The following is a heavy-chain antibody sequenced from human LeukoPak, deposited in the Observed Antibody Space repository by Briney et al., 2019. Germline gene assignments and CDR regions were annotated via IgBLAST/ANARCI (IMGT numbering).Heavy chain of an antibody. CDR1: GYTFTSYD. D-gene: IGHD5-18*01. Sequence: ASVKVYCKASGYTFTSYDINWVRQATGQGLEWMGWMNPNSGNTGYAQKFQGRVTMTRNTSISTAYMELSSLRSEDTAVYYCAKGGYIYGSHNDYWVQGTLVTVSS. V-gene: IGHV1-8*01. CDR3: AKGGYIYGSHNDY. J-gene: IGHJ4*02. CDR2: MNPNSGNT.